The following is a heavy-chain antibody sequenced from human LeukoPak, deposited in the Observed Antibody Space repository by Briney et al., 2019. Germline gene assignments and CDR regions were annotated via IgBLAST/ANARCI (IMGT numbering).Heavy chain of an antibody. J-gene: IGHJ6*03. CDR2: IIPLFGTP. Sequence: SVKVSCKASGGTFSSYTISWVRQAPGQGLEWMGGIIPLFGTPDYAQKFQDRLTITADKSTSTAYMELSSLRSEDTAVYYCARGPFGYYGSGSPTLDYMDVWGKGTTVTISS. CDR3: ARGPFGYYGSGSPTLDYMDV. D-gene: IGHD3-10*01. CDR1: GGTFSSYT. V-gene: IGHV1-69*06.